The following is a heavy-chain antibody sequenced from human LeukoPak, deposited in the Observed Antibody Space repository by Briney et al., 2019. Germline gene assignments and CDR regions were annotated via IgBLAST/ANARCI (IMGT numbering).Heavy chain of an antibody. CDR2: ISAYNGNT. CDR3: ARRYYDILTGYPTIDY. J-gene: IGHJ4*02. Sequence: GASVKVSCTASGYTFTGYYIHWVRQAPGQGLEWMGCISAYNGNTNYAQKLQGRVTMTTDTSTSTAYMELRSLRSDDTAVYYCARRYYDILTGYPTIDYWGQGTLVTVSS. V-gene: IGHV1-18*04. D-gene: IGHD3-9*01. CDR1: GYTFTGYY.